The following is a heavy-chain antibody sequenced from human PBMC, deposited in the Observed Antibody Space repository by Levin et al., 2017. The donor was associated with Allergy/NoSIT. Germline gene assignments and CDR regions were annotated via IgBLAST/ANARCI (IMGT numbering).Heavy chain of an antibody. CDR1: GFTFGFYA. CDR3: ARGLEWELLDS. D-gene: IGHD1-26*01. V-gene: IGHV3-30-3*01. Sequence: GESLKISCAASGFTFGFYAMHWVRQAPGKGLEWVAVTSYDGSSKYFADSIKGRFTISRDNSKNTLFLQMNSLRPDDTAVYYCARGLEWELLDSWGQGTLVTVSS. CDR2: TSYDGSSK. J-gene: IGHJ5*01.